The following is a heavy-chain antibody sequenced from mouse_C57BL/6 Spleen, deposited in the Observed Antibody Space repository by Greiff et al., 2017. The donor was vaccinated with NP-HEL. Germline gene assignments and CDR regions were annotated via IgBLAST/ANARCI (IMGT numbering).Heavy chain of an antibody. CDR1: GYTFTSYW. Sequence: QLQQSGAELVKPGASVKLSCKASGYTFTSYWMQWVKQRPGQGLEWIGEIDPSDSYTNYNQKFKGKATLTVDTSSSTAYMQLSSLTSEDSAVYYCAKEYAMDYWGQGTSVTVSS. J-gene: IGHJ4*01. CDR3: AKEYAMDY. V-gene: IGHV1-50*01. CDR2: IDPSDSYT.